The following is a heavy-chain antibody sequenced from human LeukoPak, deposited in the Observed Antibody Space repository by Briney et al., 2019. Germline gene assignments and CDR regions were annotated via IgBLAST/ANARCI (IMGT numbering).Heavy chain of an antibody. V-gene: IGHV1-2*02. J-gene: IGHJ5*02. CDR3: ARGLGARGWRNWFDP. D-gene: IGHD1-26*01. CDR1: GYTFTGYY. Sequence: ASVKVSCKASGYTFTGYYMHWVRQAPGQGLEWMGWINPNSGGTNYAQKFQGRVTMTRDTSISTAYMGLSRLRSDDTAVCYCARGLGARGWRNWFDPWGQGTLVTVSS. CDR2: INPNSGGT.